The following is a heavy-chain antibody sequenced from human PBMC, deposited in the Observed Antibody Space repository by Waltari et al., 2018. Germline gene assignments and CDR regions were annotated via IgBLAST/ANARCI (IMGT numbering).Heavy chain of an antibody. CDR3: VQGGFYYAD. CDR2: IKPDGSEK. J-gene: IGHJ4*02. CDR1: GFTFSNYW. Sequence: EVQVVESGGGLVQPGGSLSLSCVASGFTFSNYWMSWVRQAPGKGLEWVANIKPDGSEKNHVDSVKGRFTISRDNAKNSLYLQMNSLRAEDTAVYYCVQGGFYYADWGQGTLVTVSS. V-gene: IGHV3-7*01. D-gene: IGHD3-10*01.